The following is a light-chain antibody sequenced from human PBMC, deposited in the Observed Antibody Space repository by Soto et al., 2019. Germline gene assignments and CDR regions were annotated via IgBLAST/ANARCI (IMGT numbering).Light chain of an antibody. CDR2: GAS. CDR1: EGIVNY. Sequence: IQLTQSPSSLSASVGYIFTITCRASEGIVNYLAWYQQQPGKAPKLLIYGASTLQGGVPSRFTGSGSGTDFTLTINSLQPEDFATYHCQQLFRYPLAFGQGTRLEIK. V-gene: IGKV1-9*01. CDR3: QQLFRYPLA. J-gene: IGKJ5*01.